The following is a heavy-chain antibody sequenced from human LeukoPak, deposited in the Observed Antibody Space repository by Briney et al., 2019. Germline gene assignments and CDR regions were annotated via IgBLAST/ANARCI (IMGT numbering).Heavy chain of an antibody. Sequence: GESLKISCKGSGYSFASYWIGWVRQMPGKGLEWMGIIYLGDSDTRYSPSFQGQVTISADKSISTAYLQWSSLKASDTAMYYCASSLDPSWGSYHTGPFDYWGQGTLVTVSS. D-gene: IGHD3-16*02. CDR3: ASSLDPSWGSYHTGPFDY. CDR1: GYSFASYW. V-gene: IGHV5-51*01. CDR2: IYLGDSDT. J-gene: IGHJ4*02.